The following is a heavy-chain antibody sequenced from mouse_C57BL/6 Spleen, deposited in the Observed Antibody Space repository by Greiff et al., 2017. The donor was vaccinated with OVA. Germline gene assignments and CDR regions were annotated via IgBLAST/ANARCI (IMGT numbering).Heavy chain of an antibody. Sequence: QVQLQQPGAELVKPGASVKLSCKASGYTFTSYWMQWVKQRPGQGLEWIGEIDPSDSYTNYNQKFKGKATLTVDTSSSTAYMQLSSLTSEDSAVYYCDITTASFAYWGQGTLVTVSA. CDR2: IDPSDSYT. J-gene: IGHJ3*01. CDR3: DITTASFAY. V-gene: IGHV1-50*01. D-gene: IGHD1-1*01. CDR1: GYTFTSYW.